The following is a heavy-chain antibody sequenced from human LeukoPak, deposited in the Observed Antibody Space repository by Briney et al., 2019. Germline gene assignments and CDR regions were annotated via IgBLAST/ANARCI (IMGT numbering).Heavy chain of an antibody. V-gene: IGHV3-23*01. D-gene: IGHD2-2*01. Sequence: GGSLGLSCAASGFTFSSYAMSWVRQAPGKGLEWVSAISGSGGSTYYADSVKGRFTISRDNSKNTLYLQMNSLRAEDTAVYYCAKEDARICSSTSCYVDYWGQGTLVTVSS. J-gene: IGHJ4*02. CDR2: ISGSGGST. CDR1: GFTFSSYA. CDR3: AKEDARICSSTSCYVDY.